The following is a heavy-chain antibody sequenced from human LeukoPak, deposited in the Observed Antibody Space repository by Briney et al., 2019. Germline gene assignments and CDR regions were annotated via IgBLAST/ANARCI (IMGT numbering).Heavy chain of an antibody. CDR3: TRGRGTTVYYYYMDV. Sequence: GGSLRLSCAASGFSFSTLSMNWVRQAPGKGLEWVGFIRSKAYGGTTEYAASVKGRFTISRDDSKSIAYLQMNSLKTEDTAVYYCTRGRGTTVYYYYMDVWGKGTTVTISS. J-gene: IGHJ6*03. CDR1: GFSFSTLS. V-gene: IGHV3-49*04. CDR2: IRSKAYGGTT. D-gene: IGHD4-17*01.